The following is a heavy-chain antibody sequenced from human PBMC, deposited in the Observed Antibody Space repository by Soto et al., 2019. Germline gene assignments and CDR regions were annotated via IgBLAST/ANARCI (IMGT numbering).Heavy chain of an antibody. D-gene: IGHD5-12*01. Sequence: QVQLVQSGAEVKKPGSSVKVSCKASGGTFSSYAISWVRQAPGQGLEWMGGIIPIFGTANYAQKFQGRVTITADESTSIXYMELSSLRSEDTAVYYCAREMGGDSGYDTNWFDPWGQGTLVTVSS. J-gene: IGHJ5*02. CDR3: AREMGGDSGYDTNWFDP. CDR2: IIPIFGTA. V-gene: IGHV1-69*12. CDR1: GGTFSSYA.